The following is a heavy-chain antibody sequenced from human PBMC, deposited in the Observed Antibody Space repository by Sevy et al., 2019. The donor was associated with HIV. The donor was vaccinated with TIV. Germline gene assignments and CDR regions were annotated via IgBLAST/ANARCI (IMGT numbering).Heavy chain of an antibody. CDR3: AKGYYGFWSGYYYGMYV. V-gene: IGHV1-8*01. J-gene: IGHJ6*02. CDR1: GYTFTSYD. CDR2: MNPNSGNT. Sequence: ASVKVSCKASGYTFTSYDINWVRQATGQGLEWMGWMNPNSGNTGYAQKFQGRVIMTRNTSITTAYMELSSLKSEDTAVYYCAKGYYGFWSGYYYGMYVWGQGTTVTVSS. D-gene: IGHD3-3*01.